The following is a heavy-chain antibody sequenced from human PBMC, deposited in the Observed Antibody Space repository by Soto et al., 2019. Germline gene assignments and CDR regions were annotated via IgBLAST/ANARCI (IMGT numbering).Heavy chain of an antibody. CDR3: VRQAAGDSDEYSLDF. Sequence: NPSEPLSLTFAVYGGSFSGFYWTWIRQPPGKGLEYIGEINHSGTTHYHPSLKSRVTISVDTSKNQFSLKLSSVTAADTAVYYCVRQAAGDSDEYSLDFWGQGTLVTVSS. CDR2: INHSGTT. CDR1: GGSFSGFY. V-gene: IGHV4-34*01. D-gene: IGHD2-21*02. J-gene: IGHJ4*01.